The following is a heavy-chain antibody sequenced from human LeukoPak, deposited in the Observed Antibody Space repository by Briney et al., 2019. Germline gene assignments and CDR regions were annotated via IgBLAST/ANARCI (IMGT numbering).Heavy chain of an antibody. CDR1: GGSISSGDYY. Sequence: SETLSLTCTVSGGSISSGDYYWSWIRQPPGKGLEWIGYIYYSGSTYYNPSLKSRVTISVDTSKNQFSLKLSSVTAADTAVYYCARRVYSSADDAFDIWGQGTMVTVSS. CDR3: ARRVYSSADDAFDI. D-gene: IGHD6-19*01. V-gene: IGHV4-30-4*01. CDR2: IYYSGST. J-gene: IGHJ3*02.